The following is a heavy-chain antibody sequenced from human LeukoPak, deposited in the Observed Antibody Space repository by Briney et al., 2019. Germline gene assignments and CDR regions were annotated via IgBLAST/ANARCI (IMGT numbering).Heavy chain of an antibody. CDR2: IYYSGST. CDR3: ARAIGIVGAFDI. V-gene: IGHV4-39*07. Sequence: SETLSLTCTVSGGSISSSSYYWGWIRRPPGKGLEWIGSIYYSGSTYYNPSLKSRVTISVDTSKNQFSLKLSSVTAADTAVYYCARAIGIVGAFDIWGQGTMVTVSS. CDR1: GGSISSSSYY. J-gene: IGHJ3*02. D-gene: IGHD1-26*01.